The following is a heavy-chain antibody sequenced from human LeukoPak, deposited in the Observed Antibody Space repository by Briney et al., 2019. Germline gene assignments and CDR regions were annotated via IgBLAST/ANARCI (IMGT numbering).Heavy chain of an antibody. CDR2: IYYSGST. CDR1: GGSISSYY. D-gene: IGHD7-27*01. Sequence: PSETLSPTCTVSGGSISSYYWSWIRQPPGKGLEWIGYIYYSGSTNYNPSLKSRVTISVDTSKNQFSLKLSSVTAADTAVYYCARARNWGPAFDIWGQGTMVTVSS. V-gene: IGHV4-59*01. J-gene: IGHJ3*02. CDR3: ARARNWGPAFDI.